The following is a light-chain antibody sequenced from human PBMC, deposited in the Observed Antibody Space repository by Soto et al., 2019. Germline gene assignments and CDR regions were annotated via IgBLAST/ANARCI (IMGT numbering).Light chain of an antibody. CDR3: QKYNSYLWT. CDR1: QDISSA. V-gene: IGKV1-13*02. Sequence: AIQLTQSPSSLSASVGDTVTITCWASQDISSALAWYQQKPGKAPKLLIYDASNLEIGVPSRFSGSGSGTEFTLTISSLQPDDFATYYCQKYNSYLWTFGQGTKVDIK. J-gene: IGKJ1*01. CDR2: DAS.